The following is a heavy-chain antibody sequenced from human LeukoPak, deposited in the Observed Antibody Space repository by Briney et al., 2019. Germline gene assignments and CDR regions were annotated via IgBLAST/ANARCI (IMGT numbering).Heavy chain of an antibody. J-gene: IGHJ4*02. CDR2: ISYDGSNK. CDR1: GFTFSSYA. V-gene: IGHV3-30-3*01. D-gene: IGHD6-13*01. CDR3: ARDAYRIAAAGNLDY. Sequence: GGSLRLSCAASGFTFSSYAMHWVRQAPGKGLEWVAVISYDGSNKYYADSVKGRFTISRDNSKNTLYLQMNSLRAEDTAVYYCARDAYRIAAAGNLDYWGQGTLVTVSS.